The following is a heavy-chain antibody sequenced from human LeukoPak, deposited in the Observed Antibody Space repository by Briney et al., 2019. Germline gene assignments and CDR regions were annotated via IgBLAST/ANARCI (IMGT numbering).Heavy chain of an antibody. CDR1: GFTFSSYS. CDR3: ARSRGYYDSSGYYWGTYYFDY. J-gene: IGHJ4*02. V-gene: IGHV3-48*01. Sequence: GGSLRLSCAASGFTFSSYSMNWVRQAPGKGLEWVSYISSSGSTIYYADSVKGRFTISRDNSKNTLYLQMNSLRAEDTAVYYCARSRGYYDSSGYYWGTYYFDYWGQGTLVTVSS. CDR2: ISSSGSTI. D-gene: IGHD3-22*01.